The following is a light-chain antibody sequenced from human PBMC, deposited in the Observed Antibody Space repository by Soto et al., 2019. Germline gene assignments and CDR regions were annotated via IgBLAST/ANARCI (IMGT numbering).Light chain of an antibody. CDR2: SNN. Sequence: QSVLTQPPSASGTPGQRVTISCSGSSSNIGSNTVNWYQQLPGTAPKLLIYSNNQRPSGVPDRFSGSKSGTPASLAISGLQSEDEADYYCAAWDDSLNGPNWVFGGGTKLTVL. J-gene: IGLJ3*02. CDR1: SSNIGSNT. V-gene: IGLV1-44*01. CDR3: AAWDDSLNGPNWV.